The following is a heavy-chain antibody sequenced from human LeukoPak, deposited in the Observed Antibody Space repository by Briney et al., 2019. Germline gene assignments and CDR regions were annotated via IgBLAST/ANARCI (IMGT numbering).Heavy chain of an antibody. V-gene: IGHV4-31*03. CDR2: IYYSGST. J-gene: IGHJ6*03. D-gene: IGHD2-15*01. Sequence: SETLSLTCTVSGGSISSGGYYWSWIRQHPGKGLEWIGYIYYSGSTYYNPSLKSRVNISVDTYKNQFALKLSYVTAADTAVYYCARERSVEVSYYYYYMDVWGKGTTVTVSS. CDR3: ARERSVEVSYYYYYMDV. CDR1: GGSISSGGYY.